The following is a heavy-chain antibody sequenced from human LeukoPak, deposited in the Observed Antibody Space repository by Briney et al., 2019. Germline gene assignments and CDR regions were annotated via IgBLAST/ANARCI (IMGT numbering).Heavy chain of an antibody. CDR3: AKERDGYNHGFDY. CDR1: GFTFSNAR. D-gene: IGHD5-24*01. CDR2: IKTMTDGGTT. V-gene: IGHV3-15*01. Sequence: GGSLRLSCEASGFTFSNARMNWVRQAPGKGLEWVGRIKTMTDGGTTDYAAPVKGRFTISRDDSKNRLYLQMNSLRAEDTAVYYCAKERDGYNHGFDYWGQGTLVTVSS. J-gene: IGHJ4*02.